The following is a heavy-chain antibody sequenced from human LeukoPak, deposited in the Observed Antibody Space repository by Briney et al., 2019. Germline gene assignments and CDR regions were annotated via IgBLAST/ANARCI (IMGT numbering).Heavy chain of an antibody. D-gene: IGHD5-18*01. CDR1: GGSFSGYY. J-gene: IGHJ4*02. Sequence: PSETLSLTCAVYGGSFSGYYWSWIRQPPGKGLEWIGEINHSGSTNYNPSLKSRVTISVDTSKNQFSLKLSSVTAADTAVYYCARGPSSYGYPGGYDFDYWGQGTLVTVSS. V-gene: IGHV4-34*01. CDR3: ARGPSSYGYPGGYDFDY. CDR2: INHSGST.